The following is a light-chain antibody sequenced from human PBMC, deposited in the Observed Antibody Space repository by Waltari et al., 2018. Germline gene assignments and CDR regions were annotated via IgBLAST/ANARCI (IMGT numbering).Light chain of an antibody. CDR3: MQGTHWPFT. CDR2: RVS. J-gene: IGKJ5*01. Sequence: VLTQSPLSLPVTLGPPASISCSSRQGLVRSDGNTYLNWFHQRPGQSPRRLIYRVSNRDSGVPDRFSGSGSGTDFTLRIGRVEAEDVGVYYCMQGTHWPFTFGQGTRLEIK. V-gene: IGKV2-30*02. CDR1: QGLVRSDGNTY.